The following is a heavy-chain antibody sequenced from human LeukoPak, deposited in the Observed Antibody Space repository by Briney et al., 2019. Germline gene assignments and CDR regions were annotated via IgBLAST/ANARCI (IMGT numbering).Heavy chain of an antibody. J-gene: IGHJ4*02. V-gene: IGHV3-11*01. CDR3: ARGRDGYKY. Sequence: GGSLRLSCAASGFTFSDYYMSWIRQAPDKGLEWVSYISSRGKTVHYADSVKGRFTTSRDNAEMSLYLQMDSLGAEDTAIYFCARGRDGYKYWGPGTRVTVSS. CDR1: GFTFSDYY. CDR2: ISSRGKTV. D-gene: IGHD5-24*01.